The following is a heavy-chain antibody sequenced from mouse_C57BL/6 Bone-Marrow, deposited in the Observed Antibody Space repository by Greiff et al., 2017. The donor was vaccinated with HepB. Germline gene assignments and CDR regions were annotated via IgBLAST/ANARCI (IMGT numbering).Heavy chain of an antibody. CDR3: ARGDDGYYYAMDY. CDR1: GYSFTDYN. V-gene: IGHV1-39*01. CDR2: INPNYGTT. J-gene: IGHJ4*01. D-gene: IGHD2-3*01. Sequence: EVKLQESGPELVKPGASVKISCKASGYSFTDYNMNWVKQSNGKSLEWIGVINPNYGTTSYNQKFKGKATLTVYQSSSTAYMQLNSLTSEDSAVYYCARGDDGYYYAMDYWGQGTSVTVSS.